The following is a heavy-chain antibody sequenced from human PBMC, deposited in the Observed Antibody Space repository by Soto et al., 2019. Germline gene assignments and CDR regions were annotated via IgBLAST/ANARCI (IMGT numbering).Heavy chain of an antibody. D-gene: IGHD3-16*01. CDR1: GGSVNSGTYY. Sequence: QVQLQESGPGLVQPSETLSITCTVSGGSVNSGTYYWNWIRQPPGKGLEWIGYIFYKGTTSYNPSLESRVTFSVDTSTNLFSLKLTSVTAADTAVYYCARSYTLMVAALGEWGQGTLVTVSS. CDR2: IFYKGTT. J-gene: IGHJ1*01. V-gene: IGHV4-61*01. CDR3: ARSYTLMVAALGE.